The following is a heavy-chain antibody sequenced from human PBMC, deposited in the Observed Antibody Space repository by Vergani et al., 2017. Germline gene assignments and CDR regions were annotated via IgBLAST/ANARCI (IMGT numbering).Heavy chain of an antibody. CDR1: GFTFSSND. CDR3: AKEFCDTSNCYGWNHLEV. V-gene: IGHV3-13*01. Sequence: VESGGGLVQPGGSLRLSCTVSGFTFSSNDFHWVRQTAGKGLEWVSSIGVDGDRYYSDSVNGRFTISRDNGQSYLYLDMDNLRVKDKAVYFCAKEFCDTSNCYGWNHLEVWGEGTSVTVSS. CDR2: IGVDGDR. D-gene: IGHD1-1*01. J-gene: IGHJ6*04.